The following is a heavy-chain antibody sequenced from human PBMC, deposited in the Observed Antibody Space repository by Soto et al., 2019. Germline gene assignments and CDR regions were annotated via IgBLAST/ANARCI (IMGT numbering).Heavy chain of an antibody. CDR3: AGTTETIIMVRGVIIPWFDP. V-gene: IGHV4-59*08. D-gene: IGHD3-10*01. Sequence: SETLSLTCTVSGGSISSYYWSWIRQPPGKGMEWIGYIYYTGSTNYNPSLKSRVTISVDTSKNQFTLKLNYVTAADTAVYLCAGTTETIIMVRGVIIPWFDPWGQGTPVSVSS. J-gene: IGHJ5*02. CDR1: GGSISSYY. CDR2: IYYTGST.